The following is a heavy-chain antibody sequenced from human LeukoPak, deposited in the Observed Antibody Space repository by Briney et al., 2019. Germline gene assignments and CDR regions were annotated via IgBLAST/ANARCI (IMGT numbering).Heavy chain of an antibody. CDR2: MNPNSGNT. J-gene: IGHJ4*02. CDR3: ARESSGSSSLGY. CDR1: GGTFSSYT. D-gene: IGHD6-6*01. V-gene: IGHV1-8*01. Sequence: ASVKVSCKASGGTFSSYTINWVRQATGQGLEWMGWMNPNSGNTGYAQKFQGRVTMTRNTSISTAYMELSSLRSEDTAVYYCARESSGSSSLGYWGQGTLVTVSS.